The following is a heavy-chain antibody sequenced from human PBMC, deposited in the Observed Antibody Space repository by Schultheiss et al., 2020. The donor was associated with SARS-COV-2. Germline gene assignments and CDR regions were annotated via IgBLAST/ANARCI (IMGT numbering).Heavy chain of an antibody. V-gene: IGHV3-53*01. CDR3: ARLNTIFGVVGGMDV. J-gene: IGHJ6*02. CDR2: IYSDGRT. Sequence: GGSLRLSCAASGFTVSSNYMSWVRQAPGKGLEWVSVIYSDGRTYYADSVKGRFTISRDNSKNTLYLQMNSLRAEDTAVYYCARLNTIFGVVGGMDVWGQGTTVTVSS. D-gene: IGHD3-3*01. CDR1: GFTVSSNY.